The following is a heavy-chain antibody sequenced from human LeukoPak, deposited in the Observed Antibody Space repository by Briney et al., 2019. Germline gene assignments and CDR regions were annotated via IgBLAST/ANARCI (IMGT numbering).Heavy chain of an antibody. D-gene: IGHD3-22*01. Sequence: PGGSLRLSCVASGFSFSGYAIHWVRQAPGKGLEWVALSYNGGRKDYADSVKGRFTIDRDNSKNTVYLQMNSLRPDDTAIYFCARQEARNYYYEGLDYWGQGNLVTVSS. V-gene: IGHV3-30*04. CDR1: GFSFSGYA. CDR3: ARQEARNYYYEGLDY. J-gene: IGHJ4*02. CDR2: SYNGGRK.